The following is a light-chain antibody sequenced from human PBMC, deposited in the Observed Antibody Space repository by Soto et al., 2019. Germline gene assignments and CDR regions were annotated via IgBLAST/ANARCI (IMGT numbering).Light chain of an antibody. J-gene: IGKJ1*01. V-gene: IGKV3-20*01. Sequence: EIVLTQSPGTLSLSPGGRATLSCRASQSLTSTYLAWYQQKPGQAPRLVIYDASSRATGIPDRFSGSGSGTDFTLTIGRLEPEDFAVYYCQQHGDSPRTFGQGTKVEV. CDR3: QQHGDSPRT. CDR2: DAS. CDR1: QSLTSTY.